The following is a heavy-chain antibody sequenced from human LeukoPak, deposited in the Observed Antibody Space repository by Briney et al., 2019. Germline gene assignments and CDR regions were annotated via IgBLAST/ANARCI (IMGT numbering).Heavy chain of an antibody. CDR2: ISYDGRDK. Sequence: PGGSLRLSCAASGFTFSSYGMHWVRQAPGKGLEWVAGISYDGRDKYYADSVKGRFTISRDNSKNTLNLQMNSLRAEDTAVYYCAKPRGGDSWAFDVWGQGTMVPSLQ. CDR3: AKPRGGDSWAFDV. J-gene: IGHJ3*01. D-gene: IGHD2-21*02. V-gene: IGHV3-30*18. CDR1: GFTFSSYG.